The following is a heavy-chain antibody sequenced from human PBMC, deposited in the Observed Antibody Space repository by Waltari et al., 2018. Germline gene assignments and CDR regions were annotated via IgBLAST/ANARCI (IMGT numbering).Heavy chain of an antibody. J-gene: IGHJ2*01. CDR2: IYYSGIT. D-gene: IGHD2-8*01. Sequence: QLQLQESGPGLVKPSETLSLTCTVSGGSISSSSYYWGWIRQPPGKGVEWIGSIYYSGITYSTPSLKSRVTISVDTSKNQFSLKLSSVTAADTAVYYCARHPAMTIMLWYFDLWGRGTLVTVSS. V-gene: IGHV4-39*01. CDR3: ARHPAMTIMLWYFDL. CDR1: GGSISSSSYY.